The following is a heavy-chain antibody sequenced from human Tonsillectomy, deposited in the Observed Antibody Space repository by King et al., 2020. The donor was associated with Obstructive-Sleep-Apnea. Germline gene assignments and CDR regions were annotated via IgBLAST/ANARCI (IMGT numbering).Heavy chain of an antibody. D-gene: IGHD3-22*01. Sequence: QLQESGPGLVKPSKTLSLTCTVSGGSISSGGYYWSWIRQHPGKGLEWIGYIYYSGSTYYNPSLKSRLTISVDTSKNQFSLRLSSVTAADTAVYYCARYYYDRSGYYRTFDYWGQGILVTVSS. J-gene: IGHJ4*02. CDR3: ARYYYDRSGYYRTFDY. V-gene: IGHV4-31*03. CDR2: IYYSGST. CDR1: GGSISSGGYY.